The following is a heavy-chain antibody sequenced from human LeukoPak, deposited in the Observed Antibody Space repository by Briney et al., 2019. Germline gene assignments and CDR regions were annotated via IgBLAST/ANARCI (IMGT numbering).Heavy chain of an antibody. CDR3: ARGDDILTGHVFDY. V-gene: IGHV4-59*08. CDR1: GGSISSYY. J-gene: IGHJ4*02. D-gene: IGHD3-9*01. Sequence: SETLSLTRTVSGGSISSYYWSWIRQPPGKGLEWIGYISYSGSTNYNPSLKSRVTISVDTSKNQFSLKLSSVTAADTAVYYCARGDDILTGHVFDYWGQGTLVTVSS. CDR2: ISYSGST.